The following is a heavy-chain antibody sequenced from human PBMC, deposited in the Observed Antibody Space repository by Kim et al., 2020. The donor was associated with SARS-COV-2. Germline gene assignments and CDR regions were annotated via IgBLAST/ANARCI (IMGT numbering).Heavy chain of an antibody. J-gene: IGHJ6*02. Sequence: ASVKVSCKASGYTFTSYGISWVRQAPGQGLEWMGWISAYNGNTNYAQKLQGRVTMTTDTSTSTAYMELRSLRSDDTAVYYCARVSKMIVVGNPVDVWGQGTTVTVSS. CDR3: ARVSKMIVVGNPVDV. D-gene: IGHD3-22*01. CDR1: GYTFTSYG. V-gene: IGHV1-18*01. CDR2: ISAYNGNT.